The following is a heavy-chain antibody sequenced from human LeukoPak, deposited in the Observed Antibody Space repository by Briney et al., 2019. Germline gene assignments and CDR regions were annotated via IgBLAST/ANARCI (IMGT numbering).Heavy chain of an antibody. CDR2: ISGSGGYT. V-gene: IGHV3-23*01. CDR1: GFTFGSHA. Sequence: GGSLRLSCAASGFTFGSHAMTWVRQAPGKGLEWVSVISGSGGYTHYADSVEGRFTISRDISKNTLYLQMDSLRAEDTAIYYCARDWKTNSFDYWGQGTLVTVSS. CDR3: ARDWKTNSFDY. D-gene: IGHD1-1*01. J-gene: IGHJ4*02.